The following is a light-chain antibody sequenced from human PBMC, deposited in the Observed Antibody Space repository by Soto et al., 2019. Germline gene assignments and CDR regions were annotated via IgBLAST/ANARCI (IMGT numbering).Light chain of an antibody. CDR3: AAWDGSLQTWV. J-gene: IGLJ3*02. CDR2: TNN. Sequence: QSVLTQPPSASGTPGQRVTISCSGSSSNIGSNIVNWYQQLPGTAPKILIYTNNQRPSGVPDRFSDSKSGTSASLAISGLQSEDEADSYCAAWDGSLQTWVFGGGTKLTVL. CDR1: SSNIGSNI. V-gene: IGLV1-44*01.